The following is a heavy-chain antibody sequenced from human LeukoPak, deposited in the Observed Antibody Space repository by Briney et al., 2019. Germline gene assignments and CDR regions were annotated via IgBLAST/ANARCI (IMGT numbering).Heavy chain of an antibody. D-gene: IGHD3-3*01. Sequence: VASVKVSCKASGYTFTSYDINWVRQATGQGHEWMGWMNPNSGNTGYAQKFQGRVTMTRNTSISTAYMELSSLRSEDTAVYYCARAPMGWLIHLDYWGQGTLVTVSS. CDR2: MNPNSGNT. CDR3: ARAPMGWLIHLDY. V-gene: IGHV1-8*01. J-gene: IGHJ4*02. CDR1: GYTFTSYD.